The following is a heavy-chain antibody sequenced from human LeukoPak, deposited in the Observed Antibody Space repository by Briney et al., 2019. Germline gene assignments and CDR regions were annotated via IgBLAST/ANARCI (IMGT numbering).Heavy chain of an antibody. D-gene: IGHD3-16*01. CDR2: IYHTGSS. J-gene: IGHJ3*02. V-gene: IGHV4-38-2*01. Sequence: SETLSLTCAVSGYSINIGSYWGWIRQSPGQGLEWVGSIYHTGSSYYNPSLKSRVTISVDTSKNQFSLKLSSVTAADTAVYFCARVGGPFDIWGQGTMVTVSS. CDR3: ARVGGPFDI. CDR1: GYSINIGSY.